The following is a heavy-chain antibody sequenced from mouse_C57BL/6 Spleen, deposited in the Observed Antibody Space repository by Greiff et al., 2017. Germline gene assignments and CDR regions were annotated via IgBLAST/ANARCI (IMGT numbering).Heavy chain of an antibody. J-gene: IGHJ4*01. V-gene: IGHV1-76*01. Sequence: VQRVESGAELVRPGASVKLSCKASGYTFTDYYINWVKQRPGQGLEWIARIYPGSGNTYYNEKFKGKATLTAEKSSSTAYMQLSSLTSEDSAVYFCARSGATVVAGYYAMDYWGQGTSVTVSS. D-gene: IGHD1-1*01. CDR3: ARSGATVVAGYYAMDY. CDR2: IYPGSGNT. CDR1: GYTFTDYY.